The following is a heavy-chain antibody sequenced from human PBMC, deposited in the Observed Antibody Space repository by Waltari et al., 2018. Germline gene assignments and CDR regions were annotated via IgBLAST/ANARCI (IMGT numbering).Heavy chain of an antibody. D-gene: IGHD3-10*01. CDR3: AKGLVSGDYFDY. CDR2: ISGSGGST. J-gene: IGHJ4*02. V-gene: IGHV3-23*01. CDR1: GFTFSSYA. Sequence: EVQLLESGGGLVQPGGSLRLSCAASGFTFSSYAMSWVRQAPGKGLEWGSAISGSGGSTYYADSVKGRFTISRDNSKNTLYLQMNSLRAEDTAVYYCAKGLVSGDYFDYWGQGTLVTVSS.